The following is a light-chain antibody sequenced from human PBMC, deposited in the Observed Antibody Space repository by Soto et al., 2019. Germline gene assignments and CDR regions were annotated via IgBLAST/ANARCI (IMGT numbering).Light chain of an antibody. Sequence: ALTQPASVSGSPGQSITISCTGTSSDVGSYNLVSWYQQHPGKAPKLMIYEGSKRPSGVSNRFSGSKSGNTASLTISGLQAEDEADYYCCSYAGSSTWVFGGGTKVTVL. J-gene: IGLJ2*01. CDR3: CSYAGSSTWV. CDR2: EGS. V-gene: IGLV2-23*01. CDR1: SSDVGSYNL.